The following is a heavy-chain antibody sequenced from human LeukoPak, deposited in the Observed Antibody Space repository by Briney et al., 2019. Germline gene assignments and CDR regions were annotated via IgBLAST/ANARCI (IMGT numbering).Heavy chain of an antibody. J-gene: IGHJ5*02. CDR3: ARRIGYSSGWLRFDP. Sequence: SETLSLTCAVYGGSFSGYYWSWIRQPPGKGLEWIGEINHSGSTNYNPSLKSRVTISVDTSKNQFSLKLSSVTAADTAVYYCARRIGYSSGWLRFDPWSQGTLVTVSS. CDR1: GGSFSGYY. V-gene: IGHV4-34*01. D-gene: IGHD6-19*01. CDR2: INHSGST.